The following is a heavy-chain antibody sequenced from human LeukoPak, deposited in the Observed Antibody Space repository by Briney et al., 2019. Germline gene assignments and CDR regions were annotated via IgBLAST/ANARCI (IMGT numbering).Heavy chain of an antibody. CDR2: ISSPSSTI. Sequence: GGSLRLSCAASGFIFSSYTMNWVRQPPGKRLEWLSSISSPSSTIHYADSVRGRFTISRDNAKNSLYLQMNSLRDEDTAVYYCATGTGTYFCYWRQGTLVTVSS. J-gene: IGHJ4*02. CDR3: ATGTGTYFCY. D-gene: IGHD7-27*01. V-gene: IGHV3-48*02. CDR1: GFIFSSYT.